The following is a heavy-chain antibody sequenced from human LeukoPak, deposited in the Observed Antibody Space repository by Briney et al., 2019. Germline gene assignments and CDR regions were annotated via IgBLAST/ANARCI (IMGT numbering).Heavy chain of an antibody. CDR2: IHHSGST. J-gene: IGHJ4*02. CDR1: GYSISSGYY. CDR3: ARILSTGYPDY. Sequence: SETLSLTCTVSGYSISSGYYWGWIRQPPGKGLEWTGSIHHSGSTYYNPSLKSRITISVDTSKNQFSLKLSSVTAADTAVYYCARILSTGYPDYWGQGTLVTVSS. V-gene: IGHV4-38-2*02. D-gene: IGHD2/OR15-2a*01.